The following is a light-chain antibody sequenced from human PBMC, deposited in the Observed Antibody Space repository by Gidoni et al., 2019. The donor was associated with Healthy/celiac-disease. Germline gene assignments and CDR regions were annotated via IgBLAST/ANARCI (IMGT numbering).Light chain of an antibody. J-gene: IGKJ4*01. Sequence: DIVMTQTPDSLAVSLGERATINCKSSKSALYSSNNKHYLAWSQQKPGQPPKLLIYWASTRESGVPDRLSGSGSGTYFTLTISSLQAEDVAVYYCQQYYSTPLTFGGGTKVEIK. V-gene: IGKV4-1*01. CDR2: WAS. CDR1: KSALYSSNNKHY. CDR3: QQYYSTPLT.